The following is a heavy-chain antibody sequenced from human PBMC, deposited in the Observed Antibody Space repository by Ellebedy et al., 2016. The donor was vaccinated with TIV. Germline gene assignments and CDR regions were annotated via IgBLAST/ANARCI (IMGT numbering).Heavy chain of an antibody. Sequence: PGGSLRLSCAASGFTFSDYYMSWIRQAPGKGLEWVSYISVSSSYIKYADSVKGRFTISRDNAQTSLYLQMNSLRVEDTAVYYCARGTSTTARSGDLLISNFGNWGQGTLVTVSS. CDR2: ISVSSSYI. CDR3: ARGTSTTARSGDLLISNFGN. D-gene: IGHD3-10*01. J-gene: IGHJ4*02. CDR1: GFTFSDYY. V-gene: IGHV3-11*06.